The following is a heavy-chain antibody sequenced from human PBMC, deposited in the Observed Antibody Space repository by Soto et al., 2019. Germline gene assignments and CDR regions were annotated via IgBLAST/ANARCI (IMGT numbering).Heavy chain of an antibody. V-gene: IGHV4-4*07. CDR3: ARDRRAAAATLDY. D-gene: IGHD6-13*01. CDR1: GGSISSYY. J-gene: IGHJ4*02. Sequence: PSETLSLTCTVSGGSISSYYWCWIRQPPAQGLERIGRSYTSGSTNNNPSLKSRVTMSVDTSKNQCSLTLSSVTAADTAVYYCARDRRAAAATLDYWGQGTLVTVS. CDR2: SYTSGST.